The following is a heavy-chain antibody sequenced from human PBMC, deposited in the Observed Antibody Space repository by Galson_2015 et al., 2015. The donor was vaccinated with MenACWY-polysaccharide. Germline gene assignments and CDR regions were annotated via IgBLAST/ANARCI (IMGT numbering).Heavy chain of an antibody. CDR3: AKRGAGGDFDY. D-gene: IGHD3-16*01. CDR2: IPHDGKNT. CDR1: GFTFSNYG. V-gene: IGHV3-30*02. Sequence: SLRLSCAASGFTFSNYGMHWVRQAPGKGLEWVTFIPHDGKNTYYADSVKGRFTISRDNSKNTLYLQMNSLRPEDTAVYFCAKRGAGGDFDYWGQGTLVTVSS. J-gene: IGHJ4*02.